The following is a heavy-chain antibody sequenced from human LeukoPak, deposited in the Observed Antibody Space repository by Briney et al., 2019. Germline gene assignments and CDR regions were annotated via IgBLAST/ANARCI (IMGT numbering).Heavy chain of an antibody. J-gene: IGHJ4*02. CDR3: ASVGLGDIVVVVAATPTGPFDY. V-gene: IGHV4-39*01. D-gene: IGHD2-15*01. CDR1: GGSISSSSYY. Sequence: PSETLSLTCTVSGGSISSSSYYWGWLRQPPGMGLEWFVSIYYSGSTYYNPSLKSRVIISVNTSKNQFSLKLSSVTAADTAVYYCASVGLGDIVVVVAATPTGPFDYWGQGTLVTVSS. CDR2: IYYSGST.